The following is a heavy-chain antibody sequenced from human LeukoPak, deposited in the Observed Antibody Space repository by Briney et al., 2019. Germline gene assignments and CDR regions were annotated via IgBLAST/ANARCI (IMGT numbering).Heavy chain of an antibody. CDR2: IYYSGST. J-gene: IGHJ4*02. D-gene: IGHD3-3*01. Sequence: PSETPSLTCTVSGGSISSYYWSWIRQPPGKGLEWIGYIYYSGSTNYNPSLKSRVTISVDTSKNQFSLKLSSVTAADTAVYYCARGGNYDFWSGYPYYFDYWGQGTLVTVSS. V-gene: IGHV4-59*01. CDR1: GGSISSYY. CDR3: ARGGNYDFWSGYPYYFDY.